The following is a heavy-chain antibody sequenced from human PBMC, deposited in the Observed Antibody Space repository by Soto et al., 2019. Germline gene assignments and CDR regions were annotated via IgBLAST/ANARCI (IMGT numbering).Heavy chain of an antibody. V-gene: IGHV3-11*01. CDR2: ISISGTTI. D-gene: IGHD3-22*01. CDR3: ARFRGDGYYSF. CDR1: GFTLSDYY. J-gene: IGHJ4*02. Sequence: QVQLVESGGGLVKPGGSLRLSCAASGFTLSDYYMTWIRQAPGKGLEWVSDISISGTTIHYADSVRGRFTISRDNAKNSLWLPMNTLRAEATAVYYCARFRGDGYYSFWGQGTMVTVS.